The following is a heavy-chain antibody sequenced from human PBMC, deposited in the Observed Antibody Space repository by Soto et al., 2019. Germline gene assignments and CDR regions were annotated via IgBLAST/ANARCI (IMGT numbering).Heavy chain of an antibody. D-gene: IGHD2-15*01. CDR1: GGSISRYY. CDR2: IYYSGST. J-gene: IGHJ5*02. CDR3: ATSGGSWVAPRLDP. Sequence: PSETLSLTCTVSGGSISRYYWSWIRQPPGKGLEWIGYIYYSGSTNYNPSLKSRVTISVDTSKNQFSLKLSSVTAADTAVYYCATSGGSWVAPRLDPWGQGTLVTVPS. V-gene: IGHV4-59*01.